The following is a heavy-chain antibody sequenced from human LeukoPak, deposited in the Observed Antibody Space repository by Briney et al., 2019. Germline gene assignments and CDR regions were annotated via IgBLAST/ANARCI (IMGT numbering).Heavy chain of an antibody. CDR2: INHSGST. CDR1: GGSFSGYY. Sequence: SETLSLTCAVYGGSFSGYYWSWIRQPPGKGLEWIGEINHSGSTNYNPSLKSRVTISVDTSKNQFSLQLSSVTAADTAVYYCARGPPPLSRDDYGDYLLPDDAFDIWGQGTMVTVSS. CDR3: ARGPPPLSRDDYGDYLLPDDAFDI. V-gene: IGHV4-34*01. D-gene: IGHD4-17*01. J-gene: IGHJ3*02.